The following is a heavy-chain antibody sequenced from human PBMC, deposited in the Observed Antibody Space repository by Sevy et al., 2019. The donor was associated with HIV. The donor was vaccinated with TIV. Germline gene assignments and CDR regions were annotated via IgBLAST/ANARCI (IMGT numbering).Heavy chain of an antibody. D-gene: IGHD5-12*01. J-gene: IGHJ6*02. CDR2: FKSEFDGGAI. CDR3: ITDPAYRGYDEEVINYYFYGMDV. V-gene: IGHV3-15*01. CDR1: GFTFSSAW. Sequence: GGSLRLSCTASGFTFSSAWMSWVRQAPGKGLEWVGRFKSEFDGGAIDYAAPVKGRFSISREDSKNTVYLQMNSLKTEDTAVYYCITDPAYRGYDEEVINYYFYGMDVWGQGTTVTVSS.